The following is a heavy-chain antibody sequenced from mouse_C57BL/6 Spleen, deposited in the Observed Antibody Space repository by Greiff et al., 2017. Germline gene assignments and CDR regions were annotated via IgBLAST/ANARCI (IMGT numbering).Heavy chain of an antibody. CDR3: ARQPVVASCDY. J-gene: IGHJ2*01. CDR2: ISSGGSYT. CDR1: GFTFSSYG. V-gene: IGHV5-6*01. D-gene: IGHD1-1*01. Sequence: EVQVVESGGDLVKPGGSLKLSCAASGFTFSSYGMSWVRQTPDKRLEWVATISSGGSYTYYPDSVKGRFTISRDNAKNTLYLQMSSLKSEDTAMYYCARQPVVASCDYWGQGTTLTVSS.